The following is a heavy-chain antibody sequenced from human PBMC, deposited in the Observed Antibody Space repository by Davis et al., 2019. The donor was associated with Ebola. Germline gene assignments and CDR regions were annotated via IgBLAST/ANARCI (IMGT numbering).Heavy chain of an antibody. Sequence: SETLSLTCTVSGGSISSYYWSWIRQPPGKGLEWIGEIYHSGSTNYNPSLKSRVTISVDKSKNQFSLKLSSVTAADTAVYYCARGGYYYYYGMDVWGQGTTVTVSS. CDR3: ARGGYYYYYGMDV. CDR1: GGSISSYY. J-gene: IGHJ6*02. V-gene: IGHV4-59*12. CDR2: IYHSGST.